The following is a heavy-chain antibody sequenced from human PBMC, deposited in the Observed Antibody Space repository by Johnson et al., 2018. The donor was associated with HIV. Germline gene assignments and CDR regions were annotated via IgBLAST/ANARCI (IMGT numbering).Heavy chain of an antibody. CDR2: IYSGGST. V-gene: IGHV3-23*03. Sequence: ESGGGLVQPGGSLRLSCAASGFTSSSYAMSWVRQAPGKGLEWVSVIYSGGSTYYADSVKGRFTISRANSKNTLYLQMNSLRVEDTAVYYCAKSDYPGIAVAGSAYDDAFDIWGQGTMVTVSS. CDR1: GFTSSSYA. D-gene: IGHD6-19*01. J-gene: IGHJ3*02. CDR3: AKSDYPGIAVAGSAYDDAFDI.